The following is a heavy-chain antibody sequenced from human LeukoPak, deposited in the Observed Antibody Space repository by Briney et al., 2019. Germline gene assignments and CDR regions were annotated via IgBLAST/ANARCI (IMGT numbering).Heavy chain of an antibody. D-gene: IGHD3-22*01. CDR2: IYYSGST. Sequence: SETLSLTCTVSGVSISSYYWSWIRQPPGKGLEWIVNIYYSGSTKSNPSLKSRVTISVDTSKNHFSLKLSSVTAADTAVYYCARHGNYYDSSGYNSYFDYWGQGTLGTVSS. V-gene: IGHV4-59*08. CDR3: ARHGNYYDSSGYNSYFDY. J-gene: IGHJ4*02. CDR1: GVSISSYY.